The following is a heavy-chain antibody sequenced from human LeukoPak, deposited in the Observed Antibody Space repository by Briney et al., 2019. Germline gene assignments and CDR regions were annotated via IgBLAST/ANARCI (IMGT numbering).Heavy chain of an antibody. D-gene: IGHD6-13*01. Sequence: ASVKVSCKVSGYTFTDYYMHWVQQAPGKGLEWMGLVDPEDGETIYAEKFQGRVTITADTSTDTAYMELSRLRSDDTAVYYCAKDQQGDLDYWGQGTLVTVSS. V-gene: IGHV1-69-2*01. CDR3: AKDQQGDLDY. CDR1: GYTFTDYY. J-gene: IGHJ4*02. CDR2: VDPEDGET.